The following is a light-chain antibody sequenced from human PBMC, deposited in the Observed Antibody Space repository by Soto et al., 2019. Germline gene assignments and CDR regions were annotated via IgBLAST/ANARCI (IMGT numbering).Light chain of an antibody. CDR2: EVS. Sequence: QSALTQPASVSGSPGQSITISCTGTSSDVGGYNYVSWYQQHPGKAPKLMIYEVSNRPSGVSNRFSGSKSGNTASLTISGLQAADEADDYCSSYTSSSTPGVFGGGTKLTVL. CDR3: SSYTSSSTPGV. V-gene: IGLV2-14*01. CDR1: SSDVGGYNY. J-gene: IGLJ3*02.